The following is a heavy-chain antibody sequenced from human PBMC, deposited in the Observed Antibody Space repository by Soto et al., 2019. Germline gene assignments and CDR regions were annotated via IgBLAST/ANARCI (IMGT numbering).Heavy chain of an antibody. CDR2: ISHSGTY. CDR3: ARDYDGLDY. V-gene: IGHV4-4*02. Sequence: VQLHESGPELVKPSGTLSLSCAVSGGPITSSNWWSWVRQPPGKGLEWIVKISHSGTYDYNPSLKGRVTISVDRSKDQFFLNVRSVTAADTAIYYCARDYDGLDYWGQGILITVSS. D-gene: IGHD3-16*01. J-gene: IGHJ4*02. CDR1: GGPITSSNW.